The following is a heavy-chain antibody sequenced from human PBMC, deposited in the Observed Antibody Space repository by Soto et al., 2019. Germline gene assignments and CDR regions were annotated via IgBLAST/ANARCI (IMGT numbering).Heavy chain of an antibody. J-gene: IGHJ4*02. Sequence: KTSETLSLTCTVSGGSISDYFWGWIRQPAGKGLEWVGRIYTSGTTNYNPSLKSRVTMSVDTSKNHFSLRLSSMTAADSAVYYCARLGTNGQTLDYWGQGTLVTVSS. V-gene: IGHV4-4*07. CDR3: ARLGTNGQTLDY. CDR2: IYTSGTT. D-gene: IGHD3-16*01. CDR1: GGSISDYF.